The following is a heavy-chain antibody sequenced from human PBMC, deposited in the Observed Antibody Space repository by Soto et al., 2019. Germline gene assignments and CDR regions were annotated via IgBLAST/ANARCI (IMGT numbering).Heavy chain of an antibody. D-gene: IGHD4-4*01. V-gene: IGHV3-33*01. CDR2: IWYDGSNK. J-gene: IGHJ6*02. CDR1: GFTFSSYG. Sequence: GGSLRLSCAASGFTFSSYGMHWVRQAPGKGLEWVAVIWYDGSNKYYADSVKGRFTISRDNSKNTLYLQMNSLGAEDTAVYYCARDSNYLGYGMDVWGQGTTVTVSS. CDR3: ARDSNYLGYGMDV.